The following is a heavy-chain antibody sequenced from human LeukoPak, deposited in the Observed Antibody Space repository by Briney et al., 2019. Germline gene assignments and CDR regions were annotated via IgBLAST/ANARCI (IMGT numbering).Heavy chain of an antibody. J-gene: IGHJ3*02. Sequence: GGSLRLSCAASGFTSSSYWMHWVRQAPGKGLVWVSRINSDGSSTSYADSVKGRFTISRDNAKNTLYLQMNSLRAEDTAVYYCARANYYGSGRAAFDIWGQGTMVTVSS. D-gene: IGHD3-10*01. CDR2: INSDGSST. CDR1: GFTSSSYW. CDR3: ARANYYGSGRAAFDI. V-gene: IGHV3-74*01.